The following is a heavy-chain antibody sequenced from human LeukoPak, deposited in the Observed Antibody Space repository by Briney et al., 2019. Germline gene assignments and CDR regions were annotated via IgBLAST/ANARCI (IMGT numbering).Heavy chain of an antibody. CDR3: ARKIRFGEFSDAFDI. V-gene: IGHV1-18*01. D-gene: IGHD3-10*01. J-gene: IGHJ3*02. Sequence: ASVKVSCKASGYTFTSYGISWVRQAPGQGLEWMGWISAYNGNTNYAQKLQGRVTMTTDTSTSTAYMELSSLRSEDTAVYYCARKIRFGEFSDAFDIWGQGTMVTVSS. CDR1: GYTFTSYG. CDR2: ISAYNGNT.